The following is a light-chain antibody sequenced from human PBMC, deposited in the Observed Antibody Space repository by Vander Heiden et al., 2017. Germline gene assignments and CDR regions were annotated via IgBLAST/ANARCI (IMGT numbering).Light chain of an antibody. CDR2: GAS. Sequence: DIVLTQSPATVSLSPGGRATLSCRASQSVSSGYLAWYQQKPGQAPRVLIHGASSRATDTPDRFSGSGSGTDFTLTISRLEPEDFAVYYCQQYDSSPITFGGGTKVEIK. CDR1: QSVSSGY. CDR3: QQYDSSPIT. V-gene: IGKV3-20*01. J-gene: IGKJ4*01.